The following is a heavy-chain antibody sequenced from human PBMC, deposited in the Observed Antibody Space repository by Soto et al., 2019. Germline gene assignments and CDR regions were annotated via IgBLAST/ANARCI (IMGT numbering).Heavy chain of an antibody. V-gene: IGHV4-30-2*01. CDR2: IYHSGYT. J-gene: IGHJ5*02. D-gene: IGHD1-7*01. CDR1: GGSISSGGYA. CDR3: ARDSLTGNYFDP. Sequence: QMRLQESGSGLVKPSQTLSLTCDVSGGSISSGGYAWNWIRQPPGKGLEWIGYIYHSGYTSYNPSLKNRVTISVDKSKNQFSLTLSFVTAADTAVYYCARDSLTGNYFDPWGQGTLVTVSS.